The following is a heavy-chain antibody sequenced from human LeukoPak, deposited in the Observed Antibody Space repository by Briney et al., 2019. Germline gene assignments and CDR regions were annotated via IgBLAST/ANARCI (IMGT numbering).Heavy chain of an antibody. CDR3: ARDSGYCSGGYCYRPRYFDS. D-gene: IGHD2-15*01. V-gene: IGHV3-30*04. Sequence: GGSLRLSCAVSGVNFRASAMHWVRQAPGKGLQWVAVTSYDESLKYYADSVKGRFIISRDNSKNTLYLQMNRLSADDTAVYFCARDSGYCSGGYCYRPRYFDSWGQGTLVTVSS. J-gene: IGHJ4*02. CDR2: TSYDESLK. CDR1: GVNFRASA.